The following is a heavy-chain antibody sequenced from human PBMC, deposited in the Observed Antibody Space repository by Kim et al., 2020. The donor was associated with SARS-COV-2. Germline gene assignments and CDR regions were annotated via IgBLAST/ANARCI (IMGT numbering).Heavy chain of an antibody. Sequence: SNPSLKSRVTMSVNTSKNQFSLNLSSVTAADTAVFYCARGMVVNGYYGLYVWGQGTTVTVSS. V-gene: IGHV4-34*01. CDR3: ARGMVVNGYYGLYV. J-gene: IGHJ6*02. D-gene: IGHD3-22*01.